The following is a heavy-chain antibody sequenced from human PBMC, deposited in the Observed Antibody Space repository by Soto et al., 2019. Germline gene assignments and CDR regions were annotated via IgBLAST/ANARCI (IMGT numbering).Heavy chain of an antibody. D-gene: IGHD3-22*01. V-gene: IGHV1-18*04. CDR2: ISAYNGNT. CDR1: GCTFTSYG. CDR3: ARELGYYDSSGMGFSGMDV. Sequence: ASVKVSCKASGCTFTSYGISWVRQAPGQGLEWMGWISAYNGNTNYAQKLQGRVTMTTDTSTSTAYMELRSLRSDDTAVYYCARELGYYDSSGMGFSGMDVWGQGTTVTVSS. J-gene: IGHJ6*02.